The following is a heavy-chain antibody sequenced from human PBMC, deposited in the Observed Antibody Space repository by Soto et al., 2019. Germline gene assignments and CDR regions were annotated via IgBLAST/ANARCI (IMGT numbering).Heavy chain of an antibody. D-gene: IGHD5-12*01. CDR1: GFTFSSYG. J-gene: IGHJ5*02. CDR2: IWYDGSNK. CDR3: ARVSGYSGYDGYFWFDP. V-gene: IGHV3-33*01. Sequence: GGSLRLSCAASGFTFSSYGMHWVRQAPGKGLEWVAVIWYDGSNKYYADSVKGRFTISRDNSKNTLYLQMNSLRAEDTAVFYCARVSGYSGYDGYFWFDPWGQGTLVTVSS.